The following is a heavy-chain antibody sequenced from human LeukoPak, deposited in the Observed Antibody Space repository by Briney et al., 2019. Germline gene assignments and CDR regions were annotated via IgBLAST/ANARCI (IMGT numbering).Heavy chain of an antibody. J-gene: IGHJ3*02. CDR1: GGSISSYY. D-gene: IGHD2-15*01. Sequence: KPSETLSLTCTVSGGSISSYYWSWIRQPPGKGLEWIGYIYYSGSTSYNPSLKSRVTISVDTSKNQFSLKLSSVTAADTAVYYCARAHDIVVVVAATHDAFDIWGQGTMVTVSS. CDR2: IYYSGST. CDR3: ARAHDIVVVVAATHDAFDI. V-gene: IGHV4-59*01.